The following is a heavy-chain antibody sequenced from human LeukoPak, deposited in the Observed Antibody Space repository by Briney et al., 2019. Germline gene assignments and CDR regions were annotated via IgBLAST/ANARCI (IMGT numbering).Heavy chain of an antibody. J-gene: IGHJ4*02. Sequence: QPGGSLRLSCSASGCTFSRYAMHWVRQAPGKGLEYVSAISSNGGSTYYADSVKGRFTISRDNSRNTLHLQMRSLRVEATAVYYCVKDSSSGSYFDYWGQGTLVTVSS. CDR3: VKDSSSGSYFDY. D-gene: IGHD3-10*01. CDR2: ISSNGGST. V-gene: IGHV3-64D*06. CDR1: GCTFSRYA.